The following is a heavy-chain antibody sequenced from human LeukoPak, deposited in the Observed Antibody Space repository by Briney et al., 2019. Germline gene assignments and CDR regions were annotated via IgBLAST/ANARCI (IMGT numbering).Heavy chain of an antibody. J-gene: IGHJ3*02. D-gene: IGHD3-22*01. Sequence: GASVKVSCKVSGYTLTELSMHWVRQSPGKGLEWMGGFDPEDGETIYAQKFQGRVTMTEDTSTDTAYMELSSLRSEGTAVYYCATGSQYYYDSSGYYNAFDIWGQGTMVTVSS. CDR1: GYTLTELS. CDR2: FDPEDGET. CDR3: ATGSQYYYDSSGYYNAFDI. V-gene: IGHV1-24*01.